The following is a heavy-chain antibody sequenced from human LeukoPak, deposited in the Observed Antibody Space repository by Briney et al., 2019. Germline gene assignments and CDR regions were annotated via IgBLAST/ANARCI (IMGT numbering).Heavy chain of an antibody. CDR2: IWYDGSNK. CDR1: GFTFSSYG. D-gene: IGHD1-26*01. J-gene: IGHJ5*02. V-gene: IGHV3-33*01. CDR3: ARDIGPSTNWFDP. Sequence: PGGSLRLSCAASGFTFSSYGMHWVRQAPGKGLEWVAVIWYDGSNKYYADSVKGRFTISRDNSKNTLYPQMNSLRAEDTAVYYCARDIGPSTNWFDPWGQGTLVTVSS.